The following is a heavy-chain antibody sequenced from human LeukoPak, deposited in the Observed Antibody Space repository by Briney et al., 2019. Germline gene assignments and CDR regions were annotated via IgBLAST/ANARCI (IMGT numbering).Heavy chain of an antibody. V-gene: IGHV1-2*02. CDR2: INPNSGGT. D-gene: IGHD3-3*01. Sequence: ASVKVSCKASGYTFTGYYMHWVRQAPGQGLEWMGWINPNSGGTNYAQKFQGRVTMTRDTSISTAYMELSRLRSDDTAVYYCATLAYYDFWSGSYYYGMDVWGQGTTVTVSS. J-gene: IGHJ6*02. CDR1: GYTFTGYY. CDR3: ATLAYYDFWSGSYYYGMDV.